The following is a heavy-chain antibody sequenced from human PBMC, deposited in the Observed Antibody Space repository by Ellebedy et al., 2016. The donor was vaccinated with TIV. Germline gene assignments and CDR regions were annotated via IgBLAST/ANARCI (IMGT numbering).Heavy chain of an antibody. CDR1: GYTFTNYG. V-gene: IGHV1-18*01. CDR3: AREWSRITMVRGVVLRPDAFDI. J-gene: IGHJ3*02. CDR2: ISAYNGNT. Sequence: ASVKVSXKASGYTFTNYGISWVRQAPEQGLEWMGWISAYNGNTDYAQKFQGRIMMTTDTSRKTAYMELASLRSDDTAVYYCAREWSRITMVRGVVLRPDAFDIWGQGTMVTVSS. D-gene: IGHD3-10*01.